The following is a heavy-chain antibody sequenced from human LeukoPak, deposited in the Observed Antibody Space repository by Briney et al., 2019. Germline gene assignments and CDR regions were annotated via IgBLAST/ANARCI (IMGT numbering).Heavy chain of an antibody. Sequence: GGSLRLSCTATGFSFGDYAMSWFREAPGKELEWVGFIRSKAYGGTTEYAASVKGRFTISRDDSKSIAYLQMNSLKTEDTAVYYCTRGKGDQGWYWGQGTLVTVSS. J-gene: IGHJ4*02. D-gene: IGHD2-15*01. CDR2: IRSKAYGGTT. CDR3: TRGKGDQGWY. CDR1: GFSFGDYA. V-gene: IGHV3-49*03.